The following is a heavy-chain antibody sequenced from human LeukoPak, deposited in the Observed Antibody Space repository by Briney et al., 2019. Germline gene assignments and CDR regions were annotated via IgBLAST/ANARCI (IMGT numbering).Heavy chain of an antibody. CDR2: ISDDGSYT. CDR1: GFTFDDYA. J-gene: IGHJ4*02. D-gene: IGHD2-21*01. Sequence: PDRSLRLSCAASGFTFDDYAMHWVRQAPGKGLVWVSRISDDGSYTSNVDSVKGRFTISRDNVNNMLYLHMNSLRAEDTAVYYCASFGISWRSSYWGQGTLVTVSS. CDR3: ASFGISWRSSY. V-gene: IGHV3-74*01.